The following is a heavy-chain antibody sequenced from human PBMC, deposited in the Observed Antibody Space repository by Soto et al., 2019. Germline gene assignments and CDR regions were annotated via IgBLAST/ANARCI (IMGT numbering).Heavy chain of an antibody. D-gene: IGHD5-12*01. CDR3: AKGDSGYDPFDY. V-gene: IGHV3-23*01. J-gene: IGHJ4*02. CDR2: IGGSGGST. Sequence: GGSLRLSCAASGFTFSSYAMSWVRQAPGKGLEWVSVIGGSGGSTYYADSVKGRFTISRDNSKNTLYLQMNSLRAEDTAVYYCAKGDSGYDPFDYWGQGALVTVPQ. CDR1: GFTFSSYA.